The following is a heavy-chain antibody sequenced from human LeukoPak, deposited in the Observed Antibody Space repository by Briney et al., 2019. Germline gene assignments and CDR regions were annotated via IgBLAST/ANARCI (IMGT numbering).Heavy chain of an antibody. CDR3: ATLDAIYDSSGYYFLDY. Sequence: GGSLRLSCAASGFTFSSYGMSWVRQAPGKGLEWVSAISGSGGSTYYADSVKGRFTISRDNAKNSLYLQMNSLRAEDTAVYYCATLDAIYDSSGYYFLDYWGQGTLVTVSS. D-gene: IGHD3-22*01. CDR2: ISGSGGST. CDR1: GFTFSSYG. V-gene: IGHV3-23*01. J-gene: IGHJ4*02.